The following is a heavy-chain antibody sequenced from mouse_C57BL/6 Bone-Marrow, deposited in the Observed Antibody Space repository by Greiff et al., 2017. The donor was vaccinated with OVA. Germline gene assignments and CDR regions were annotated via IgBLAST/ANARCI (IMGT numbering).Heavy chain of an antibody. D-gene: IGHD6-1*01. CDR2: IDPSDSYT. V-gene: IGHV1-69*01. J-gene: IGHJ4*01. CDR3: ARGSLHAMDY. Sequence: QVQLQQPGAELVMPGASVKLSCKASGCTFTSYWMHWVKQRPGQGLEWIGEIDPSDSYTNYNQKFKGKSTLTVDKSSSTAYMQLSSLTSEDSAVYYCARGSLHAMDYWGQGTSVTVSS. CDR1: GCTFTSYW.